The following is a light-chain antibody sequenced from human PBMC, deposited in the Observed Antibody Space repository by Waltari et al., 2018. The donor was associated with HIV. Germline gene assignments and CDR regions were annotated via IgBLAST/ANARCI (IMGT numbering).Light chain of an antibody. CDR3: QQYYSTPT. Sequence: DIVLTQSPETLSVSLGELAAIHCTFEESVLSPSNNVNYFAWYQQRPGQPPTLLFSKASSRSSGVPARFTASGSRTDFTLTMDDLQADDVAVYFCQQYYSTPTFGRGTQLV. CDR2: KAS. J-gene: IGKJ5*01. CDR1: ESVLSPSNNVNY. V-gene: IGKV4-1*01.